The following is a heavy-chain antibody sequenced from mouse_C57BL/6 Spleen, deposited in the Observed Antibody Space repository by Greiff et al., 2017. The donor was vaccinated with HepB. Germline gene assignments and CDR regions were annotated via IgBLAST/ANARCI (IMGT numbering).Heavy chain of an antibody. Sequence: QVQLQQPGAELVRPGSSVKLSCKASGYTFTSYWMDWVKQRPGQGLEWIGNIYPSDSETHYNQKFKDKATLTVDKSSSTAYMQLSSLTSEDSAVYYCARGTTMVQRRGGFAYWGQVTLVTVSA. D-gene: IGHD2-1*01. CDR3: ARGTTMVQRRGGFAY. CDR2: IYPSDSET. CDR1: GYTFTSYW. J-gene: IGHJ3*01. V-gene: IGHV1-61*01.